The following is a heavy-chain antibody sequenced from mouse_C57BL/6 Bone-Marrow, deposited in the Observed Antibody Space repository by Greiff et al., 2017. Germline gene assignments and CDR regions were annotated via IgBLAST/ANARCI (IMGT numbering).Heavy chain of an antibody. J-gene: IGHJ4*01. CDR1: GYAFSSYW. D-gene: IGHD2-4*01. CDR2: IYPGDGDT. CDR3: ARDDWEGYYYAMDY. V-gene: IGHV1-80*01. Sequence: QVQLQQSGAELVKPGASVKISCKASGYAFSSYWMNWVKQRPGKGLEWIGQIYPGDGDTNYNGKFKGKATLTADKSSSTAYMQLSSLTSEDSAVYFCARDDWEGYYYAMDYWGQGTSVTVSS.